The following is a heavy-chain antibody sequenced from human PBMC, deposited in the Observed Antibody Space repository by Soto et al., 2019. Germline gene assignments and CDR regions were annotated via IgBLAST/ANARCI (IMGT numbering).Heavy chain of an antibody. D-gene: IGHD2-2*02. V-gene: IGHV1-69*06. Sequence: QVQLVQSGAEVKKPGSSVKVSCKASGGTFSSYAISWVRQAPGQGLEWMGGIIPIFGTANYEQKFQGRVTITADKSTSTAYMELSSLRSEDTAVYYCARVPHARYCSSTICYTRGWFDPWGQGTLVTVSA. CDR1: GGTFSSYA. J-gene: IGHJ5*02. CDR2: IIPIFGTA. CDR3: ARVPHARYCSSTICYTRGWFDP.